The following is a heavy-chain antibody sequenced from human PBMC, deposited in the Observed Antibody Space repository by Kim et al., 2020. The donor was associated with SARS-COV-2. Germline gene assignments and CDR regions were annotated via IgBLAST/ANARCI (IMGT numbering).Heavy chain of an antibody. D-gene: IGHD3-10*01. J-gene: IGHJ4*01. CDR2: VVGGDSDT. CDR1: GFTFSNYA. V-gene: IGHV3-23*01. CDR3: AKGDDYHGSGTGIYYFD. Sequence: GGSLRLSCTASGFTFSNYAMSWVRQAPGKGLEWVSTVVGGDSDTYYANSVKGRFTISRDNSKNTLYLQMNNLRVEDTALYYCAKGDDYHGSGTGIYYFD.